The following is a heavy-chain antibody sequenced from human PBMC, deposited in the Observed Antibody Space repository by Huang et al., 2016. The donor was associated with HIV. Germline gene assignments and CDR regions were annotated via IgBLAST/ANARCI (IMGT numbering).Heavy chain of an antibody. V-gene: IGHV7-4-1*02. D-gene: IGHD2-21*01. J-gene: IGHJ5*02. Sequence: QVQLVQSGSELRKPGASVKVFCKASGYTFNNYAINWVRQAPGQGLEGMGRINNKTANTTDARGFTGRFVFSLDTSVSTAYLQISSLKTEDTAFYYCARDVREATDFWVNYSWFDPWGQGTRVTVSS. CDR3: ARDVREATDFWVNYSWFDP. CDR2: INNKTANT. CDR1: GYTFNNYA.